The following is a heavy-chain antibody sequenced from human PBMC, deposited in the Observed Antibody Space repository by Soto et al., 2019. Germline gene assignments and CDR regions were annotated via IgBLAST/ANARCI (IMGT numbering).Heavy chain of an antibody. V-gene: IGHV1-18*01. CDR1: GYTFTSYG. J-gene: IGHJ6*02. CDR2: ISAYNGNT. CDR3: ARYSSWRKVYYYYGMDV. D-gene: IGHD6-13*01. Sequence: QVQLVQSGAEVKKPGASVKVSCKASGYTFTSYGISWVRQAPGQGLEWMGWISAYNGNTNYAQKLQGRVTMTTDTSTSTAYMELRSLRSDDTAVYDCARYSSWRKVYYYYGMDVWGQGTTVTVSS.